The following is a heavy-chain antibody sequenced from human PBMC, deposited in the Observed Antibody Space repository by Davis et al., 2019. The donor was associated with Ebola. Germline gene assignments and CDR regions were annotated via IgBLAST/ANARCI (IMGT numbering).Heavy chain of an antibody. D-gene: IGHD6-19*01. V-gene: IGHV1-18*04. Sequence: AASVKVSCKASGYTFTSYGISWVRQAPAPGLEWMGWITAYNGNTEYAQKLQGRVTMTTDTSTSTVYMELMSLRSDDTAVYYCARDRRSGGWDESIDYWGQGTLVTVSS. J-gene: IGHJ4*02. CDR3: ARDRRSGGWDESIDY. CDR2: ITAYNGNT. CDR1: GYTFTSYG.